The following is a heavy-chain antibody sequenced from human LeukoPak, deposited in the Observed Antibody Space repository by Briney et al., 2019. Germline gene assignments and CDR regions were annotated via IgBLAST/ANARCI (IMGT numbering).Heavy chain of an antibody. V-gene: IGHV3-23*01. D-gene: IGHD3-22*01. CDR2: ISGSGGST. Sequence: PGGSLRLSCAASGFTFSSYAMSWVRQAPGKGLEWVSAISGSGGSTYYADSVKGRFTISRDNSKNTLYLQMNSLRAEDTAVYYCAKGERSVSMIKLNYWGQGTLVTVSS. CDR1: GFTFSSYA. CDR3: AKGERSVSMIKLNY. J-gene: IGHJ4*02.